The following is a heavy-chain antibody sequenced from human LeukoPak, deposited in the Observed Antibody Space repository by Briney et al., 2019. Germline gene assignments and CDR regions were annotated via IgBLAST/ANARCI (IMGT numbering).Heavy chain of an antibody. CDR1: AFTLSNAR. D-gene: IGHD6-19*01. CDR2: IESKSDVGTT. Sequence: PGGSLRLSCAASAFTLSNARMTWVRQAPGKGLEWVGRIESKSDVGTTDYAAPVKGRFTISRDDSKNTLYLQMNSLKPEDTGVYYCNARLSGWVDYWGQGTLVTVSS. V-gene: IGHV3-15*04. J-gene: IGHJ4*02. CDR3: NARLSGWVDY.